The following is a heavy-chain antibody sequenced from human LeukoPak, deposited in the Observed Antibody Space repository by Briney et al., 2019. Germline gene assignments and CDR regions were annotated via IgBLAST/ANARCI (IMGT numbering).Heavy chain of an antibody. Sequence: GASVKASCKASGYTFTGYYMHWVRQAPGQGLEWMGWINPNSGGTNYAQKFQGRVTMTRDTSISTAYMELSRLRSDDTAVYYCARAYGDHVSRYYYYMDVWGKGTTVTVSS. CDR2: INPNSGGT. D-gene: IGHD3-10*01. CDR3: ARAYGDHVSRYYYYMDV. J-gene: IGHJ6*03. CDR1: GYTFTGYY. V-gene: IGHV1-2*02.